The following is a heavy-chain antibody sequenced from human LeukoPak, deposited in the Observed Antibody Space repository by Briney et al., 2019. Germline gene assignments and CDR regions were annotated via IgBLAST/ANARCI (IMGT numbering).Heavy chain of an antibody. Sequence: GGSLRLSCAASGFTFSNYVMHWVRQAPGKGLEWVAVISYDGSNKNHADSVKGRFTISRDNSKSRLYLQMNSLRAEDTAVYYCAKDKETGIAAAGSWYFDYWGQGTLVTVSS. D-gene: IGHD6-13*01. CDR1: GFTFSNYV. CDR3: AKDKETGIAAAGSWYFDY. CDR2: ISYDGSNK. J-gene: IGHJ4*02. V-gene: IGHV3-30*18.